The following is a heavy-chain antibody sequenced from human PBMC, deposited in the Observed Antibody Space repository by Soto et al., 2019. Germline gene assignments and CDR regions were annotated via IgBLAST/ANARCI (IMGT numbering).Heavy chain of an antibody. CDR3: ARRPHLADNVELDY. D-gene: IGHD6-19*01. CDR1: GYTFTNYG. V-gene: IGHV1-18*01. Sequence: QVQLVQSGAEVKKPGASVTVSCKASGYTFTNYGINWVRQAPGQGLEWMGWISAYSGHTNYAQKLQDRVTMTTDTSTSTAYMELRSLRSDDTAVYYCARRPHLADNVELDYWGQGTRVTVSS. J-gene: IGHJ4*02. CDR2: ISAYSGHT.